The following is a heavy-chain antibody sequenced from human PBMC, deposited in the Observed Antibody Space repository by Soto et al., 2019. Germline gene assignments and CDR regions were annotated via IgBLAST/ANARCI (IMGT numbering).Heavy chain of an antibody. V-gene: IGHV3-33*01. CDR2: IWYDGSNK. CDR1: GFTFSSSG. Sequence: QVQLVESGGGVVQPGRSLRLSCAASGFTFSSSGMHWVRQAPGKGLEWVAVIWYDGSNKYYADSVKGRFTISRDNSNNTLYLQMNSLRAEDTAVYYCARDASCSSTTCLAYDILTGYLDYWGQGTLVTVSS. D-gene: IGHD3-9*01. J-gene: IGHJ4*02. CDR3: ARDASCSSTTCLAYDILTGYLDY.